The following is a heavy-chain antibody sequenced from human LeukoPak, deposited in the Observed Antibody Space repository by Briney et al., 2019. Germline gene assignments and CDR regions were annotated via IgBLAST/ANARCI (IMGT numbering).Heavy chain of an antibody. Sequence: GGSLRLSCAASGFTFSNYNMNWVRQAPGKGLEWVSSIHSSSSYKYYADSVKGRFTISRDNAKNSVYLQMDSLKAEDTAVYYCAREDGVTIFGVVNCRFDPWGQGTLVTVSS. J-gene: IGHJ5*02. CDR2: IHSSSSYK. CDR1: GFTFSNYN. CDR3: AREDGVTIFGVVNCRFDP. V-gene: IGHV3-21*04. D-gene: IGHD3-3*01.